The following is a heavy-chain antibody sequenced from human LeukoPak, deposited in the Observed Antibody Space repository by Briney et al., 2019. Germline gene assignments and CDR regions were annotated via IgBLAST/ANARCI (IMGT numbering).Heavy chain of an antibody. CDR3: ARASSSQVGDDAFDI. V-gene: IGHV4-34*01. CDR1: GGSFSGYY. CDR2: INHSGST. Sequence: SETLSLTCAVYGGSFSGYYWSWIRQPPGKGLEWIGEINHSGSTNYNPSLKSRVTISVDTSNTQFSLKLSSVTAADTAVYYCARASSSQVGDDAFDIWGQGTMVTVSS. J-gene: IGHJ3*02. D-gene: IGHD6-13*01.